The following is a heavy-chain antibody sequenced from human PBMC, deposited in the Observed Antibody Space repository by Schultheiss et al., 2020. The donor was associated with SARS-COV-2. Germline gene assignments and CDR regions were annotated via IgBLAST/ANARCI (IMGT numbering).Heavy chain of an antibody. CDR2: IDWEDDK. Sequence: SGPTLVKPTQTLTLTCTFSGLSLKSSGMRVSWIRQPPGKALEWLARIDWEDDKFYSTSLKTRLTISKDTSKNQVVLTMTNMDPVDTSTFYCARMLSGYYDYWGQGTLVTVSS. CDR3: ARMLSGYYDY. CDR1: GLSLKSSGMR. D-gene: IGHD3-22*01. V-gene: IGHV2-70*04. J-gene: IGHJ4*02.